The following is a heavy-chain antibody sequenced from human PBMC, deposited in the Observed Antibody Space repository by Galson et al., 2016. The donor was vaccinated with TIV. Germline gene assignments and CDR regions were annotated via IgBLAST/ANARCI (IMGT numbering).Heavy chain of an antibody. D-gene: IGHD2-15*01. CDR3: ARDCSGDNCYSSPRYFDY. V-gene: IGHV3-11*01. Sequence: SLRLSCAGSGFSFSDYYMSWIRQAPGKGLEWVSYIGSRGTAIYYADSVKGRFTISRDNAKNSLYLQMNSLRVEDTAVYYCARDCSGDNCYSSPRYFDYWGQGALVTVSS. J-gene: IGHJ4*02. CDR1: GFSFSDYY. CDR2: IGSRGTAI.